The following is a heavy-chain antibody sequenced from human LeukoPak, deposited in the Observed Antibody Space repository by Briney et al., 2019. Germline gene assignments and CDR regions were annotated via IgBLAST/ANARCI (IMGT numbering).Heavy chain of an antibody. D-gene: IGHD5-24*01. CDR3: ARDNSVRDEAWWFNP. Sequence: ASVTVSCKGFGYTFTSNYMHWVRQAPGQGPEWMGVISPSGGSTTYAQKFQGRVTLTRDMSTSTDYLELSSLRSEDTAVYYCARDNSVRDEAWWFNPWGQGTLLTVSS. J-gene: IGHJ5*02. CDR2: ISPSGGST. V-gene: IGHV1-46*01. CDR1: GYTFTSNY.